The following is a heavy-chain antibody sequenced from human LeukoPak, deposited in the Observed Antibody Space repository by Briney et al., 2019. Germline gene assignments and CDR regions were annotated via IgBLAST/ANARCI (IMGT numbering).Heavy chain of an antibody. CDR2: IRYDGSNK. J-gene: IGHJ4*02. V-gene: IGHV3-30*02. CDR1: GFTFSTYA. CDR3: IITMVRGVIRTFDY. D-gene: IGHD3-10*01. Sequence: PGGSLRLSCAASGFTFSTYAMTWVRQAPGKGLEWVAFIRYDGSNKYYADSVKGRFTISRDNSKNTLYLQMNSLRAEDTAVYYCIITMVRGVIRTFDYWGQGTLVTVSS.